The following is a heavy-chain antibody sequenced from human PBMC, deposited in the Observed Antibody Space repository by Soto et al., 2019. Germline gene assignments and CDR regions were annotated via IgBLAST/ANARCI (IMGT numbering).Heavy chain of an antibody. CDR1: SGSISTYY. CDR3: AKVGMVGTVLGSWFDP. J-gene: IGHJ5*02. CDR2: IYTRGST. V-gene: IGHV4-4*07. Sequence: SETLSLTCTVSSGSISTYYWSWIRQPTGKGLEWIGRIYTRGSTNYNPSLKSRVTMSVESKNQFSLKLSSVTTADTGVYYCAKVGMVGTVLGSWFDPWGQGIRVTVSS. D-gene: IGHD6-19*01.